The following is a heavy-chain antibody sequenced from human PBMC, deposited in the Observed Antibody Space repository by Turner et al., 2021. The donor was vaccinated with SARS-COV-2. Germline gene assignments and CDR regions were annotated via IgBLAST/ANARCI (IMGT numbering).Heavy chain of an antibody. D-gene: IGHD6-13*01. CDR3: AKVVLQGIPNFDY. CDR1: GYTFTNYY. J-gene: IGHJ4*02. V-gene: IGHV1-2*02. Sequence: QVQLVQSGAEVQKPGASVKVSCRTSGYTFTNYYMHWVRQAPGQGLEWMGWVNPNSGGTNYALKFQGRVTMNSDTSITTAYMELSSHRSDDTAVYYCAKVVLQGIPNFDYWGQGTLGTVSS. CDR2: VNPNSGGT.